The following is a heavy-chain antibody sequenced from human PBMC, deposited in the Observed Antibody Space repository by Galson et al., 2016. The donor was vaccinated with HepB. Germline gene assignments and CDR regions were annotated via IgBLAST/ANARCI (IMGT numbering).Heavy chain of an antibody. J-gene: IGHJ3*02. V-gene: IGHV1-18*01. CDR2: ISVYNGNT. CDR3: ARDHFDNSDYYLGDAFDI. D-gene: IGHD3-22*01. CDR1: GYTFTSYG. Sequence: SVKVSCKASGYTFTSYGISWVRQAPGQGLEWMGWISVYNGNTKYEQKFQGRVSMTTDTSTNTVYMELRSLRSDDTAVYYCARDHFDNSDYYLGDAFDIWGQGTVVTVSS.